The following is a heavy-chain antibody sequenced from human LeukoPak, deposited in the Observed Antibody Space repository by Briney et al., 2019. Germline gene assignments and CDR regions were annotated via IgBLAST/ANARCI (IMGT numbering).Heavy chain of an antibody. CDR2: IITMSGTT. CDR3: SRAGPDDSPGYYSEH. Sequence: SVKVSCKASGGTFSTYAISWVRQAPGQGLEWMGGIITMSGTTNYAQKFQGRVTITADKSTSTAYMELTRLRSDDTALYYCSRAGPDDSPGYYSEHWGQGTLVTVSS. V-gene: IGHV1-69*06. J-gene: IGHJ4*02. CDR1: GGTFSTYA. D-gene: IGHD3-22*01.